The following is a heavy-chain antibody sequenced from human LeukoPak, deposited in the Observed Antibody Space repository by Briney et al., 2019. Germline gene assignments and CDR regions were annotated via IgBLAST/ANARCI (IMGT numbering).Heavy chain of an antibody. J-gene: IGHJ4*02. V-gene: IGHV5-51*01. CDR2: IYPDESDT. CDR1: GYSFTTYW. D-gene: IGHD2-2*02. Sequence: GESLKISCKGSGYSFTTYWIAWVRQMPGKGLEWMGIIYPDESDTRYSPSFQGQVTISPDKSISTAYLQWSSLKASDTAMYHCARLYCSSSSCYRGSGYFFDYWGQGTLVTVSS. CDR3: ARLYCSSSSCYRGSGYFFDY.